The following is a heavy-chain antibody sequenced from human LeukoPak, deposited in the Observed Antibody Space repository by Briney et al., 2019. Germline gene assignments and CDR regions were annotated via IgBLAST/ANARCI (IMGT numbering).Heavy chain of an antibody. D-gene: IGHD1-26*01. CDR2: IYYSGST. CDR1: GGSVSSGSYY. V-gene: IGHV4-61*01. J-gene: IGHJ4*02. Sequence: SETLSLTCTVSGGSVSSGSYYWSWLRQPPGKGLEWIGYIYYSGSTNYNPSPKSRVTISVDTSKNQFSLKLSSVTAADTAVYYCAREVLGVGATIDYWGQGTLVTVSS. CDR3: AREVLGVGATIDY.